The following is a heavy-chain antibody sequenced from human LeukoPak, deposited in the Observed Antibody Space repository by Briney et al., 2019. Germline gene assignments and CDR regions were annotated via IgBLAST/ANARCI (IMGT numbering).Heavy chain of an antibody. CDR1: GGSISSGGYY. CDR3: ARGLKGDCSGGSCYPHFDY. CDR2: IYYSGST. Sequence: KPSQTLSLTCTVSGGSISSGGYYWSWIRQHPGKGLEWIGYIYYSGSTYYNPSLKSRVTLSVDTSKNQFSLKLSSVTAADTAVYYCARGLKGDCSGGSCYPHFDYWGQGTLVTVSS. J-gene: IGHJ4*02. V-gene: IGHV4-31*03. D-gene: IGHD2-15*01.